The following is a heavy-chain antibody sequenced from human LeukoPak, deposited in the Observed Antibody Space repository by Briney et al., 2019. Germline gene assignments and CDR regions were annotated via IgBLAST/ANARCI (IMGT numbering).Heavy chain of an antibody. CDR2: IIPIFGTA. CDR1: GGTFSSYA. D-gene: IGHD3-10*01. V-gene: IGHV1-69*01. J-gene: IGHJ4*02. Sequence: SVKVSCKASGGTFSSYAISWVRQAPGQGLEWMGGIIPIFGTANYAQKFQGRVTITADESTSTAYMELSSLRSEDTAVYYCARVRGQFGELSYYFDYWGQGTLVTVSS. CDR3: ARVRGQFGELSYYFDY.